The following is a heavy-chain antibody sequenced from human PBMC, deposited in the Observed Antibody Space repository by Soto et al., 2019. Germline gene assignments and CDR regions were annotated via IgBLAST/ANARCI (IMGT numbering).Heavy chain of an antibody. CDR3: ARVVEMATIFHIDY. J-gene: IGHJ4*02. CDR2: ISAYNGNT. D-gene: IGHD5-12*01. V-gene: IGHV1-18*04. CDR1: GYTFTSYG. Sequence: ASVKVSCTASGYTFTSYGISWVRQAPGQGLEWMGWISAYNGNTNYAQKLQGRVTMTTDTSTSTAYMELRSLRSDDTAVYYCARVVEMATIFHIDYWGQGTLVTVSS.